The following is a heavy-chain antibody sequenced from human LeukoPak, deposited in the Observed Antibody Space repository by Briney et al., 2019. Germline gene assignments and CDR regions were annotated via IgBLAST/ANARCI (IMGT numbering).Heavy chain of an antibody. CDR3: ARLDGGTFAFDC. D-gene: IGHD4-23*01. Sequence: PGGSLRLSCAATGFTFNNHAMHWVRQAPGKGLEYISAVSSNGGSTFYADSVKGRFTVSRDNSKRTLFLHMGSLRAEDVAVYFCARLDGGTFAFDCWGQGTLVTVSS. CDR1: GFTFNNHA. V-gene: IGHV3-64*02. J-gene: IGHJ4*02. CDR2: VSSNGGST.